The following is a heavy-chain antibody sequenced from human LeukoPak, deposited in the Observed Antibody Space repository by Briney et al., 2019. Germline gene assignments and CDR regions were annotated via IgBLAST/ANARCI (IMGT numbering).Heavy chain of an antibody. J-gene: IGHJ5*02. V-gene: IGHV3-15*01. CDR3: TTDQFIQWTGYSSPNWFDP. Sequence: GGSLRLSCAASGFTFSNAWMSWVRQAPGKGLEWVGRIKSKTDGGTTDYAAPVKGRFTISRDDSKNTLYLQMNSLKTEDTAVYYCTTDQFIQWTGYSSPNWFDPWGQGTLVTVSS. CDR1: GFTFSNAW. D-gene: IGHD6-13*01. CDR2: IKSKTDGGTT.